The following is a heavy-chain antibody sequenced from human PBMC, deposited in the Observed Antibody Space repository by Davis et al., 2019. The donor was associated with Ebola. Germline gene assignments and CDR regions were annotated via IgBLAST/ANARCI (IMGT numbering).Heavy chain of an antibody. J-gene: IGHJ6*02. V-gene: IGHV3-48*02. Sequence: GESLKISCAASGFTFSSYSMSWVRQAPGKGLEWVSYISSSSSTIYYADSVKGRFTISRDNAKNSLYLQMNSLRDEDTAVYYCTRPLAALYYYGMDVWGQGTTVTVSS. CDR3: TRPLAALYYYGMDV. CDR1: GFTFSSYS. CDR2: ISSSSSTI.